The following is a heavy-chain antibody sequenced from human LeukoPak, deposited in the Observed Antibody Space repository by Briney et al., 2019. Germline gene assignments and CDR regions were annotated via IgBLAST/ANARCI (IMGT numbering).Heavy chain of an antibody. J-gene: IGHJ6*03. Sequence: GGSLRLSCAASRFTFNRYSMSWVRQAPGKGLQWVSSISTSGGGTHYASSVRGRFTISRDNSKDTVFLQMNGLRAEDTAIYYCAKWDENFYYMDVWGQGTTVTVSS. CDR1: RFTFNRYS. V-gene: IGHV3-23*01. CDR3: AKWDENFYYMDV. CDR2: ISTSGGGT. D-gene: IGHD1-26*01.